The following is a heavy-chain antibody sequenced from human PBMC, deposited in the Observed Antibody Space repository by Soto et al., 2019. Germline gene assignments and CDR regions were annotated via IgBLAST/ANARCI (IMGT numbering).Heavy chain of an antibody. CDR1: GGSISSGGYY. CDR3: ARDPRGTLVRGGGVDV. J-gene: IGHJ6*02. V-gene: IGHV4-31*03. D-gene: IGHD3-10*01. Sequence: TVSGGSISSGGYYWSWIRQHPGKGLEWIGYIYYSGSTYYNPSLKSRVTISVDTSKNQFSLKLSSVTAADTAVYYCARDPRGTLVRGGGVDVWGQGTTVTVSS. CDR2: IYYSGST.